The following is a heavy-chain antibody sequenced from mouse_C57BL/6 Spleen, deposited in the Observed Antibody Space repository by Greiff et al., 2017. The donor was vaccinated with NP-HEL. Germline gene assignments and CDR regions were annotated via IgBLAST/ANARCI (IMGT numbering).Heavy chain of an antibody. J-gene: IGHJ2*01. V-gene: IGHV3-2*02. CDR3: ARTARRKY. Sequence: DVQLQESGPGLVKPSQSLSLTCTVTGYSITSGYGWNWIRQFPGNKLEWMGYISYSGSTNYNPSLQSRISITRDTSKNHFFLQLNSVTTEDTAKYYCARTARRKYWGQGTTLTVSS. D-gene: IGHD1-2*01. CDR2: ISYSGST. CDR1: GYSITSGYG.